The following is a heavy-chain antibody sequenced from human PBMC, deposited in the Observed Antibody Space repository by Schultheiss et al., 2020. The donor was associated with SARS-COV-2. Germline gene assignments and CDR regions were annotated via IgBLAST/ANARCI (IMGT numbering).Heavy chain of an antibody. CDR1: GFTFSDYY. CDR3: ARDGIRTAPGNWFDP. J-gene: IGHJ5*02. CDR2: INGASSHT. V-gene: IGHV3-11*05. D-gene: IGHD2-21*02. Sequence: GESLKISCAASGFTFSDYYMSWIRQIPGKGLEWISYINGASSHTDYADSVKGRFTISRDNAKKSLYLEMNSLRAEDTAVYYCARDGIRTAPGNWFDPWGQGSLVTVAS.